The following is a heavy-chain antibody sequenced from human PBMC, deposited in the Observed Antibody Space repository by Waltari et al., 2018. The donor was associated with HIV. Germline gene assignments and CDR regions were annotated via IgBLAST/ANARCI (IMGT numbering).Heavy chain of an antibody. D-gene: IGHD6-19*01. V-gene: IGHV3-48*01. CDR3: ASHPNSSGWYIAEYFQH. CDR1: GFTFSSYS. Sequence: EVQLVESGGGLVQPGGSLRLSCAASGFTFSSYSMTWVRQAPGKGLEWVSYISSSSSTIYYADSVKGRFTISRDNAKNSLYLQMNSLRAEDTAVYYCASHPNSSGWYIAEYFQHWGQGTLVTVSS. CDR2: ISSSSSTI. J-gene: IGHJ1*01.